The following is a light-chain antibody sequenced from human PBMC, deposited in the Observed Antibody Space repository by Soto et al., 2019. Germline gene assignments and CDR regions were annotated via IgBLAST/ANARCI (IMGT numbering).Light chain of an antibody. CDR1: QSVRQN. V-gene: IGKV3-15*01. Sequence: EIVLTQSPATLSVSPGERATLSCRASQSVRQNVAWYQQKPGQAPRLLIQDASTTANGISVRFSGSGSGTEFTLPISSLQSEDFAVYFCQQYNNWLWTFGKGTKVEIK. CDR3: QQYNNWLWT. J-gene: IGKJ1*01. CDR2: DAS.